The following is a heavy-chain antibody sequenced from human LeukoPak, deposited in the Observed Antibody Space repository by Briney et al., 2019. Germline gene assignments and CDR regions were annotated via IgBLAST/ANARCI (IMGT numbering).Heavy chain of an antibody. V-gene: IGHV1-18*04. Sequence: ASVNVSCKASGYTFTSYGISWVRQAPGQGLEWMGWISADNGNTNYAQKLQGRVTMTTDTSTSTAYMELRSLRSDDTAVYYCARRRYCSSTSCYALGYFDYWGQGTLVTVSS. CDR1: GYTFTSYG. J-gene: IGHJ4*02. D-gene: IGHD2-2*01. CDR3: ARRRYCSSTSCYALGYFDY. CDR2: ISADNGNT.